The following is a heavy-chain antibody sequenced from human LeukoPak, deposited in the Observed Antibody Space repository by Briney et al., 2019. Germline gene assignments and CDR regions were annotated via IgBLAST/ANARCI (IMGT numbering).Heavy chain of an antibody. Sequence: GGSLRLSCAASGFTVSNNFMSWVRHAPGKGLELVSVIYGGGSTNYADSVKGRFTISRDISKNTLYLQMNNLRAEDTAVYYCAREDTSGWSLFDYWGQGTLVTVSS. CDR2: IYGGGST. V-gene: IGHV3-66*01. J-gene: IGHJ4*02. CDR3: AREDTSGWSLFDY. CDR1: GFTVSNNF. D-gene: IGHD6-19*01.